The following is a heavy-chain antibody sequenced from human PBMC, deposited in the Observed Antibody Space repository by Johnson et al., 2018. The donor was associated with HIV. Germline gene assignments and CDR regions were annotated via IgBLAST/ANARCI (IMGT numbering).Heavy chain of an antibody. Sequence: QVQLVESGGGVVQPGMSLRLSCAASGFTFSSYAMHWVRQAPGKWLAWVAVISYDGSNKYYADSVKGRFTISRDNSKNTLYLQMNSLRAEDTAVYYCAREEEIAVAGGSAFDIWGQGTMVTVSS. CDR1: GFTFSSYA. D-gene: IGHD6-19*01. CDR2: ISYDGSNK. CDR3: AREEEIAVAGGSAFDI. J-gene: IGHJ3*02. V-gene: IGHV3-30-3*01.